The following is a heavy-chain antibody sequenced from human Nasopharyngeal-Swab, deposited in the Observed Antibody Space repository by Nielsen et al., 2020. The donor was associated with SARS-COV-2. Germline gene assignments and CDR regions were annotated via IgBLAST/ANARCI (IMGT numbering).Heavy chain of an antibody. CDR3: ARAASYDSSSYAY. CDR1: GFTFNSYW. Sequence: GESLKISCAASGFTFNSYWMSWVRQAPGKGLEWVANIKQDGSEKYYVDSVKGRFTISRDNAKNSLYLQMSSLRAEDTAVYYCARAASYDSSSYAYWGQGTLVTVSS. CDR2: IKQDGSEK. D-gene: IGHD3-22*01. J-gene: IGHJ4*02. V-gene: IGHV3-7*03.